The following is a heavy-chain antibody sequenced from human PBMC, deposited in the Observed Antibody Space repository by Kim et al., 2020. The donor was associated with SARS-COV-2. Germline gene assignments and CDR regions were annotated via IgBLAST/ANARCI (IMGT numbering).Heavy chain of an antibody. Sequence: GGSLRLSCAASGFTFSRYTMTWVRQAPGKGLEWVSAISGGGGSTYYADSVKGRFTISRDNSKNTLYLQMDSLRVEDTAVYYCAKDQEYPSVWYGYFDYWGQGTLVTVSS. V-gene: IGHV3-23*01. CDR2: ISGGGGST. CDR1: GFTFSRYT. D-gene: IGHD2-8*01. CDR3: AKDQEYPSVWYGYFDY. J-gene: IGHJ4*02.